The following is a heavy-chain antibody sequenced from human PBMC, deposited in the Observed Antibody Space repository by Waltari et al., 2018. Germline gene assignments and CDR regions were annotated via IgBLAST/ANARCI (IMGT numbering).Heavy chain of an antibody. CDR1: GFIFRSYS. D-gene: IGHD6-19*01. V-gene: IGHV3-21*01. Sequence: EVQLVESGGGLVKPGGSLRLSCAASGFIFRSYSMNWVRQAPGKVLEWVASSRPNSQEIHYRDSVKGRFTISRDDAMNSLYLQMNGLTAEDSAVYYCARDTRGWSNYFDPWGQGTLVTVSS. CDR2: SRPNSQEI. J-gene: IGHJ5*02. CDR3: ARDTRGWSNYFDP.